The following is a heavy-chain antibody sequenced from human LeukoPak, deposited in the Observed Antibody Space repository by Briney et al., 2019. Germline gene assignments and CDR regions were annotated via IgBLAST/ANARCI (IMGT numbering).Heavy chain of an antibody. CDR2: ISGSGGST. J-gene: IGHJ4*02. CDR3: AKPRDSSSWSSFLADY. D-gene: IGHD6-13*01. Sequence: GGSLRLSCAASGFTFSSYAMSCVRQAPGKGLKWVSAISGSGGSTYYADSVKGRFAISRDNSKNTLYLQMNSLRAEDTAVYYCAKPRDSSSWSSFLADYWGQGTLVTVSS. V-gene: IGHV3-23*01. CDR1: GFTFSSYA.